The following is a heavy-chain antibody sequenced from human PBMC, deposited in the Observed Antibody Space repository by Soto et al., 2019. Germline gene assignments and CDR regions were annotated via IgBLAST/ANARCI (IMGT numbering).Heavy chain of an antibody. CDR3: ALSNRLGALASGY. CDR2: ISSSSSTI. CDR1: GFTFSSCS. V-gene: IGHV3-48*01. J-gene: IGHJ4*01. Sequence: GGSLRLSCAASGFTFSSCSMNWVRQAPGKGLEWVSYISSSSSTIYYADSVKGRFTISRDNAKNSLYLQMNSLRAEDTAVYYCALSNRLGALASGYCGHGTRVTVPS. D-gene: IGHD3-3*01.